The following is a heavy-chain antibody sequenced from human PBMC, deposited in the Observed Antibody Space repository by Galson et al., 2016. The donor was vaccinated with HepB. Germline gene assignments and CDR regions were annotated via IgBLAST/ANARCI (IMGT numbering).Heavy chain of an antibody. Sequence: SETLSLTCAVYGGSFSGYYWTYIRQPPGKGLEWIGYIYHSGSTNYNPSLKSRVTISLDTSKNQFLLKLRSVTAADTAVYYCAREGVPTGTIFGVAPRSYYYGFDVWGQGTTVTVSS. D-gene: IGHD3-3*01. J-gene: IGHJ6*02. CDR3: AREGVPTGTIFGVAPRSYYYGFDV. CDR1: GGSFSGYY. CDR2: IYHSGST. V-gene: IGHV4-59*01.